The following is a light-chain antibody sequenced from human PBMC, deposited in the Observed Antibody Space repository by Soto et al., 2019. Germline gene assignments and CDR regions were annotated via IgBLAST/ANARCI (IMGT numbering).Light chain of an antibody. J-gene: IGKJ4*01. Sequence: DIQMTQSPSSLSASIGDRVTITCRASQSTGSYLSWYQQKPRKAPELLIYSASRLHSGVPSRFSGSGSGTDFTLTISSLQPEDFGTYYCQQSYSAPPTFGGGTKVEIK. CDR2: SAS. CDR3: QQSYSAPPT. CDR1: QSTGSY. V-gene: IGKV1-39*01.